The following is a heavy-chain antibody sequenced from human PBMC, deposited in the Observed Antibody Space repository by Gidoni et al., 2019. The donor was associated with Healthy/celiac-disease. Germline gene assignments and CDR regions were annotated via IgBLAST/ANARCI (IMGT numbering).Heavy chain of an antibody. Sequence: EVQLVQSGAEVKKPGESLRISCTGSGYSFTSYWNSWVRQMPGKGLEWMGRIDPSDSYTNYSPSFQGHVTIAADKSISTAYLQWSSLKASDTAMYYCARHPFSHSSSYNYWGQGTLVTVSS. CDR2: IDPSDSYT. CDR3: ARHPFSHSSSYNY. CDR1: GYSFTSYW. D-gene: IGHD6-13*01. V-gene: IGHV5-10-1*03. J-gene: IGHJ4*02.